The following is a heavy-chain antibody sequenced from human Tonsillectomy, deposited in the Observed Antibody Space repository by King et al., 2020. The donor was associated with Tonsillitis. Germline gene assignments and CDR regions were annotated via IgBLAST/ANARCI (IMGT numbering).Heavy chain of an antibody. Sequence: VQLVESGGGLVQPGRSLRLSCAASGFTFDDYAMHWVRQAPGKGLEWVSGISWNSGSIGYADSVKGRFTISRDNAKNSLYLQMNSLRAEDTALYYCAKYDFVRLRTASEGGAFDIWGQGTMVTVSS. CDR3: AKYDFVRLRTASEGGAFDI. CDR2: ISWNSGSI. CDR1: GFTFDDYA. J-gene: IGHJ3*02. V-gene: IGHV3-9*01. D-gene: IGHD3-3*01.